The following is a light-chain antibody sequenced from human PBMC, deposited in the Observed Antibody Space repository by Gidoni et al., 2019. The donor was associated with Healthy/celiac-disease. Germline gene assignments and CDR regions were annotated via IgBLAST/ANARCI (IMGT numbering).Light chain of an antibody. CDR1: QSVSSY. J-gene: IGKJ5*01. Sequence: EIVLTQSPATLSLSPGERATLSCRASQSVSSYLAWYQQKPGQAPRLLIYDASNRATGIPARFSGSGSGTDFTLTISSLEPEDFAVYYCQQRSNWKIXFXQGTRLEIK. CDR3: QQRSNWKIX. CDR2: DAS. V-gene: IGKV3-11*01.